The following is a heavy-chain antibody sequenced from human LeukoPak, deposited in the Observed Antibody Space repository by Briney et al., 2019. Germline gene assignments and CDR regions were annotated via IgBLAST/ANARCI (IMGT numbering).Heavy chain of an antibody. V-gene: IGHV4-59*01. CDR3: ASASGLNDAFDI. D-gene: IGHD6-19*01. J-gene: IGHJ3*02. CDR1: DDSITMYY. CDR2: VDHTGST. Sequence: SETLSLTCTVSDDSITMYYWTWIRQPPGKGLEWIGYVDHTGSTKFNPSLNGRVSISRDTSNNFFSLRLRSVTAADTAVYYCASASGLNDAFDIWGQGTMVIVSS.